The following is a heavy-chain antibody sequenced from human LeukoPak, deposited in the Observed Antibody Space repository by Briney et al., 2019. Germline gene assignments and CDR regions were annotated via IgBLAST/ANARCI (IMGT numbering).Heavy chain of an antibody. V-gene: IGHV3-21*01. D-gene: IGHD3-9*01. CDR2: ISSSSSYI. CDR1: GFTFSSYS. CDR3: ARDRFAWLLGAYYYYGMDV. Sequence: GGSLRLSCAACGFTFSSYSMNWVRQAPGKGLQWVSSISSSSSYIYYADSVKGRFTISRDNAKNSLYLQMNSLRAEDTAVYYCARDRFAWLLGAYYYYGMDVWGKGTTVTVSS. J-gene: IGHJ6*04.